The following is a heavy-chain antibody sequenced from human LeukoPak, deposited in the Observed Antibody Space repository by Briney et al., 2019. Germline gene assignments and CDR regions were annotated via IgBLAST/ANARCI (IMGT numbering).Heavy chain of an antibody. CDR2: IKQDGSEK. D-gene: IGHD6-6*01. CDR1: GFTFSSYW. CDR3: AKGYEYSSSSKAFDI. Sequence: PGGSLRLSCAASGFTFSSYWMSWVRQAPGKGLEWVANIKQDGSEKYYVDSVKGRFTISRDNSKNTLYLQMNSLRAEDTAVYYCAKGYEYSSSSKAFDIWGQGTMVTVSS. J-gene: IGHJ3*02. V-gene: IGHV3-7*03.